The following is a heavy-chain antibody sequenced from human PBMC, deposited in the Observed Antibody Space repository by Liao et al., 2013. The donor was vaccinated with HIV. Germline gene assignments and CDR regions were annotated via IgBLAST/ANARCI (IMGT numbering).Heavy chain of an antibody. D-gene: IGHD3-22*01. V-gene: IGHV4-59*01. Sequence: QVQLQESGPGLVKPSETLSLTCTVSGGSISSYYWSWIRQPPGKGLEWIGYIYYSGNTNYNPSLKSRVTISVDTSKNQFSLKLSSVTAADTAVYYCARGRYDSSGYPSAPDYWGQGTLVTVSS. CDR2: IYYSGNT. CDR1: GGSISSYY. J-gene: IGHJ4*02. CDR3: ARGRYDSSGYPSAPDY.